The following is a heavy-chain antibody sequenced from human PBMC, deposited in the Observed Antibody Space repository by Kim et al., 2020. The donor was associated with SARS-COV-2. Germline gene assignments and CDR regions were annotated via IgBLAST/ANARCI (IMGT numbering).Heavy chain of an antibody. J-gene: IGHJ4*02. CDR3: ARAAVAGTEFDY. V-gene: IGHV7-4-1*02. D-gene: IGHD6-19*01. Sequence: YAQGFTGRFVFSLEPSVSTAYLQISSLKAEDTAMYYCARAAVAGTEFDYWGQGTLVTVSS.